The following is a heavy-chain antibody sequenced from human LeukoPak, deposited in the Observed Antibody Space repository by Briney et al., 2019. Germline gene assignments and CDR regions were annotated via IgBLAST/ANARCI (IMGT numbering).Heavy chain of an antibody. V-gene: IGHV3-21*01. CDR1: GFTFSAYS. CDR3: ASDLPAATT. CDR2: ISANSDYI. Sequence: PGGSLRLSCAASGFTFSAYSMSWVRQAPGKGLEWVSSISANSDYIFHPDSMKGRFTISRDNAQKSLYLQMDSLRAEDTAVYYCASDLPAATTWGQGTLVTVSS. D-gene: IGHD2-2*01. J-gene: IGHJ5*02.